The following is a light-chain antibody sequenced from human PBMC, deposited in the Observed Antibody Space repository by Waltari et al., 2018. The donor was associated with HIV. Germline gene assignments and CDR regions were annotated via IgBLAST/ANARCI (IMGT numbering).Light chain of an antibody. V-gene: IGLV1-47*01. CDR2: RNN. J-gene: IGLJ1*01. CDR1: SSHIGSNY. Sequence: QSVLTQSPSASGTPEQRVTISCSGSSSHIGSNYVYWYQQLPGTAPKLLIYRNNQRPSGVPDRFSGSKSGTSASLAINGLRSEDEADYYCAAWDDSPYVFGTGTKVTVL. CDR3: AAWDDSPYV.